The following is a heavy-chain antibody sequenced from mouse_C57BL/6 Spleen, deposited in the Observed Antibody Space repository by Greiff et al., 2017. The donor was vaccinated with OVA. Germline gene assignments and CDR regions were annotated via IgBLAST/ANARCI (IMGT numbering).Heavy chain of an antibody. D-gene: IGHD3-2*02. J-gene: IGHJ4*01. CDR1: GYTFTSYW. CDR3: AVDSSGFSYAMDY. CDR2: IDPSDSYT. V-gene: IGHV1-59*01. Sequence: QVQLQQPGAELVRPGTSVKLSCKASGYTFTSYWMHWVKQRPGQGLEWIGVIDPSDSYTNYNEKFKGKATLTVATSSSTAYLQLSSLTSEDSAVYYCAVDSSGFSYAMDYWGQGTSVTVSS.